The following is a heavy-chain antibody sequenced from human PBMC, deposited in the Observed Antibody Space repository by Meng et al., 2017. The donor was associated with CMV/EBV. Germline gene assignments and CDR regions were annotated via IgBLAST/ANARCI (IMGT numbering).Heavy chain of an antibody. CDR2: IYWDDDK. CDR1: GFSLSTSGVG. Sequence: QIHLKVSCPTLVKPTQTLTLTCTFSGFSLSTSGVGVGWIRQPPGKALEWLALIYWDDDKRYSPSLKSRLTITKDTSKNQVVLTMTNMDPVDTATYYCAHRGRIAAAGTDWFDPWGQGTLVTVSS. V-gene: IGHV2-5*02. CDR3: AHRGRIAAAGTDWFDP. D-gene: IGHD6-13*01. J-gene: IGHJ5*02.